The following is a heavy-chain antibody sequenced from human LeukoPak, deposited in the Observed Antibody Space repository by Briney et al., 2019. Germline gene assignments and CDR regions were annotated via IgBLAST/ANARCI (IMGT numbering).Heavy chain of an antibody. CDR2: IYSGGST. V-gene: IGHV3-53*01. D-gene: IGHD6-13*01. CDR1: GFTVSSNY. Sequence: GGSLRLSCAASGFTVSSNYMSWVRQAPGKGLEWVSVIYSGGSTYYADSVKGRFTISRDNSKNTLYLQMNSLRAEDTAVYYCAKPYTGQQLVTDYWGQGTLVTVSS. J-gene: IGHJ4*02. CDR3: AKPYTGQQLVTDY.